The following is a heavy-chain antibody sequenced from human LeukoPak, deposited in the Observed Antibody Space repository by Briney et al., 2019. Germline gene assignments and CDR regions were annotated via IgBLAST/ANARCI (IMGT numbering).Heavy chain of an antibody. CDR3: ATETNGRHYDY. J-gene: IGHJ4*02. Sequence: GGSLRLSCRASGLTFSTSGFNWVRQAPGKGLEWVASIGPTGSDRYHADSIKGRFTISRDNANNFLYLQMDSLRAEDTAVYYCATETNGRHYDYWGQGTLLTVSS. CDR2: IGPTGSDR. D-gene: IGHD1-14*01. CDR1: GLTFSTSG. V-gene: IGHV3-21*06.